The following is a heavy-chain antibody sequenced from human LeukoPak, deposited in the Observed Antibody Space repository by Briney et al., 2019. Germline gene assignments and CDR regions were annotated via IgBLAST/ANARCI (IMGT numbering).Heavy chain of an antibody. CDR1: GFTFSSYG. J-gene: IGHJ4*02. CDR2: ISYDGSNK. CDR3: AKGVRYNFDY. V-gene: IGHV3-30*18. D-gene: IGHD5-18*01. Sequence: PGGSLRLPCAASGFTFSSYGMHWVRQAPGKGLEWVAVISYDGSNKYYADSVKGRFTISRDNSKNTLYLQMNSLRAEDTAVYYCAKGVRYNFDYWGQGTLVTVSS.